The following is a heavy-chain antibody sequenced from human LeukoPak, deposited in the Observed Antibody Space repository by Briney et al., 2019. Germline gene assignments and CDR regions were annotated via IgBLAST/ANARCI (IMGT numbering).Heavy chain of an antibody. CDR3: ARGPRNDP. Sequence: ASVKVSCKTSGYPFTTWEINWVRQAAGQGLEWMGWVHPNSGNTAYAQKFQGRVTMTRDTSISTAYMELSGLRSDDTAVYFCARGPRNDPWGQGTLVTISS. J-gene: IGHJ5*02. V-gene: IGHV1-8*01. CDR1: GYPFTTWE. D-gene: IGHD1-14*01. CDR2: VHPNSGNT.